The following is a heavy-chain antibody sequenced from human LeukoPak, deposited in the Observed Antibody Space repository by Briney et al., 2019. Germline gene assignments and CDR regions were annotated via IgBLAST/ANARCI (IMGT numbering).Heavy chain of an antibody. CDR1: GFTFTDYY. V-gene: IGHV1-2*02. D-gene: IGHD2/OR15-2a*01. CDR2: IGPHSSAT. Sequence: ASVKVSCKSSGFTFTDYYIHWVRQAPGQGLEWMGYIGPHSSATSSPQEFQGRVTMTRDTSMSTAYMELTRLTSDDTAVYYCARVGNGLLSKDFDYWGQGTLVTVSS. CDR3: ARVGNGLLSKDFDY. J-gene: IGHJ4*02.